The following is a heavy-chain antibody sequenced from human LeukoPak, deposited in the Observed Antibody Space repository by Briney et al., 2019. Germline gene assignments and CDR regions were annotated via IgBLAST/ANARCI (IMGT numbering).Heavy chain of an antibody. J-gene: IGHJ5*02. CDR3: ARALGYCSSTSCVNWFDP. CDR2: IGTAGDT. CDR1: GFTFSSYD. Sequence: GGSLRLSCAASGFTFSSYDMHWVRQATGKGLEWVSAIGTAGDTYYPGSVKGRFTISRENAKNSLYLQMNSLRAGDTAVYYCARALGYCSSTSCVNWFDPWGQGTLVTVS. D-gene: IGHD2-2*01. V-gene: IGHV3-13*01.